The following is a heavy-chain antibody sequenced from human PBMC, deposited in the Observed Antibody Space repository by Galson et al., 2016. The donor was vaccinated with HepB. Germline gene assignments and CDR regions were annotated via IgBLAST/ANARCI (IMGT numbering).Heavy chain of an antibody. Sequence: CAISGDSVYNNGAAWVWIRQSPSRGLEWLGRTFYRSTWENHYTGSVRNRITNSPDTSRNQFSLPLNSVNPEDTAVYYCARAVMLGRGMDVWGQGTTVTVSS. D-gene: IGHD3-10*01. J-gene: IGHJ6*02. CDR3: ARAVMLGRGMDV. CDR1: GDSVYNNGAA. CDR2: TFYRSTWEN. V-gene: IGHV6-1*01.